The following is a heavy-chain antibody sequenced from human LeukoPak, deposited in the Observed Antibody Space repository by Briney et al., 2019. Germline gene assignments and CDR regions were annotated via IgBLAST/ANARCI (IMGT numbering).Heavy chain of an antibody. Sequence: ASVTVSCKASGYIFTTYYIHWLRQAPGQGLEWMGWIDPNSGETHYGQNFQGRVTMTWDTSISTASMELSRLRSDDTALYYCARIYYETSGGYYYWGQGTLVTVSS. J-gene: IGHJ4*02. D-gene: IGHD3-22*01. CDR1: GYIFTTYY. V-gene: IGHV1-2*02. CDR2: IDPNSGET. CDR3: ARIYYETSGGYYY.